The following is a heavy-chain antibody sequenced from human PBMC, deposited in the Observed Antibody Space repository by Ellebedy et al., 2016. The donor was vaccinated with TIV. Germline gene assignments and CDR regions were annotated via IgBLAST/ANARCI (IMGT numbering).Heavy chain of an antibody. D-gene: IGHD6-13*01. V-gene: IGHV4-59*01. Sequence: SETLSLTCTVSGDSITNYYWNWIRQPPGKGLEWIAYISHTGSTNYNPSLKSRGTLSIYTSKNQFSLNLRSVTAADTAVYYCARHSGTSTWYVYYFDYWGQGTLVTVSS. CDR1: GDSITNYY. CDR2: ISHTGST. CDR3: ARHSGTSTWYVYYFDY. J-gene: IGHJ4*02.